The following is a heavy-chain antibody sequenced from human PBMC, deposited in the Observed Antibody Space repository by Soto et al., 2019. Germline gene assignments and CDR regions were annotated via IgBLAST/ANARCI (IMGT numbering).Heavy chain of an antibody. D-gene: IGHD5-12*01. CDR1: GGSIRNYS. J-gene: IGHJ4*02. V-gene: IGHV4-59*01. CDR3: ARVPRQMATSYYFDY. Sequence: SQTLSLTCTVAGGSIRNYSWSWIRQPTGKGLEWIGYIYYSGSTNYNPSLKSRVTVSVDTSKNQFSLKLSPVTAADTAVYYCARVPRQMATSYYFDYWGQGTLVTVSS. CDR2: IYYSGST.